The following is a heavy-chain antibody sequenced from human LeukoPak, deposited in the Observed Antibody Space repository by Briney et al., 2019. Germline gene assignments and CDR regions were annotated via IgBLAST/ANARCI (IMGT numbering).Heavy chain of an antibody. CDR2: ISGSGGST. D-gene: IGHD1-26*01. CDR3: AKARGSYSTIDY. J-gene: IGHJ4*02. V-gene: IGHV3-23*01. Sequence: ETLSLTCAVYGGSFSGYYWSWVRQAPGKGLEWVSAISGSGGSTYYADSVKGRFTISRDNSKNTLYLQMNSLRAEDTAVYYCAKARGSYSTIDYWGQGTLVTVSS. CDR1: GGSFSGYY.